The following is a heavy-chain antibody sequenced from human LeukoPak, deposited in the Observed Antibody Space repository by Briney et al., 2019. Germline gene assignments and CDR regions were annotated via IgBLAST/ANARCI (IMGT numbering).Heavy chain of an antibody. CDR1: GFTFSNFE. V-gene: IGHV3-48*03. CDR3: ARRHSSVFEP. Sequence: GGSLRLSCATAGFTFSNFEMNWVRQAPGKGLEWVSYISYTGSPTYYADSVKGRLIISRDNAKNSVYLQMNSLRVDDTGIYYCARRHSSVFEPWGQGTLVTVSS. J-gene: IGHJ5*02. D-gene: IGHD3-22*01. CDR2: ISYTGSPT.